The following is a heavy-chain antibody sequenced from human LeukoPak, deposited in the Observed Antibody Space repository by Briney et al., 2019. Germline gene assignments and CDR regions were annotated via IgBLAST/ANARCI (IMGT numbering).Heavy chain of an antibody. V-gene: IGHV1-8*01. J-gene: IGHJ4*02. Sequence: ASVKVSYKASGYTFTSYDINWVRQATGQGLEWMGWMIPNSGTTGYAQKFQGRVTMTRNTSISTAYLELSSLTSEDTAVYYCARTGYDYTWGSYRQFDYWGQGTLVTVSS. CDR3: ARTGYDYTWGSYRQFDY. CDR2: MIPNSGTT. CDR1: GYTFTSYD. D-gene: IGHD3-16*02.